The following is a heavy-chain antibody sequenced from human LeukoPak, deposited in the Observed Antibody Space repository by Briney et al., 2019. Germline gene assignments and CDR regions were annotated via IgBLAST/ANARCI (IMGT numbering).Heavy chain of an antibody. CDR3: ARSVDRSGYFREITLYYFDY. V-gene: IGHV3-53*01. D-gene: IGHD3-22*01. Sequence: QPGGSLRLSCAASGFTVSSNYMSWVRQAPGKGLEWVSVIYSGGSTYYADSVKGRFTISRDNSKNTLYLQMNSLRAEDTAVYYCARSVDRSGYFREITLYYFDYWGQGTLVTVSS. CDR1: GFTVSSNY. CDR2: IYSGGST. J-gene: IGHJ4*02.